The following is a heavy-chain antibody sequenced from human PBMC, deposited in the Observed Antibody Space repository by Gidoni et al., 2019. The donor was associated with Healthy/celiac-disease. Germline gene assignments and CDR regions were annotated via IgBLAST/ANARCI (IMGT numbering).Heavy chain of an antibody. D-gene: IGHD6-13*01. V-gene: IGHV1-69*06. Sequence: QVQLVQSGAEVKEPGSSVQVSCKASGGTFSSYAISWVRQAPGQGLEWMGGIIPICGTANYAQKFQGRVTITADKSTSTAYMELSSLRSEDTAVYYCARGRSSWYGDVGWFDPWGQGTLVTVSS. CDR3: ARGRSSWYGDVGWFDP. J-gene: IGHJ5*02. CDR1: GGTFSSYA. CDR2: IIPICGTA.